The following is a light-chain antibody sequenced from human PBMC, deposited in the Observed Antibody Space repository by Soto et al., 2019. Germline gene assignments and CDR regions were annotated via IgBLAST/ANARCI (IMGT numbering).Light chain of an antibody. Sequence: QSVLTQPPSASGTPGQRVTISCSGSTSNIGTYTVNWYQQLPGTAPKLLIYSSDRRPSGVPDRFSGSKSGTSAPLAISGLQSEDEADYYCAAWDGSLNGWVFGGGTKLTVL. CDR2: SSD. J-gene: IGLJ3*02. CDR1: TSNIGTYT. CDR3: AAWDGSLNGWV. V-gene: IGLV1-44*01.